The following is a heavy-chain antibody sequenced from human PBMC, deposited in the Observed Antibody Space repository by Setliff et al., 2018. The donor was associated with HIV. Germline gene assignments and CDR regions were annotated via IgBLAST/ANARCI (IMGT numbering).Heavy chain of an antibody. CDR1: GGSFSNYY. Sequence: PSETLSLTCTVYGGSFSNYYTNWIRQPPGKGLEWIGELSPSGTTRSNPSLQSRVTISLDTYNNQFSLKLTSVTAADTAMYYCASCFVTTVTNQDYWGQGTPVTVS. CDR2: LSPSGTT. V-gene: IGHV4-34*01. D-gene: IGHD4-17*01. CDR3: ASCFVTTVTNQDY. J-gene: IGHJ4*02.